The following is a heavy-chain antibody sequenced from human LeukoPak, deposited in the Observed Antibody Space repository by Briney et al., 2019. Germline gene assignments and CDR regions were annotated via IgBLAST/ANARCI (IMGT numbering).Heavy chain of an antibody. CDR3: ARVGVWVGATADDAFDI. D-gene: IGHD1-26*01. CDR1: GFTFGSYS. Sequence: GGSLRLSCAASGFTFGSYSMNWVRQAPGKGLEWVSSISSSSSYIYYADSVKGRFTISRDNAKNSLYLQMNSLRAEDTAVYYCARVGVWVGATADDAFDIWGQGTMVTVSP. V-gene: IGHV3-21*01. J-gene: IGHJ3*02. CDR2: ISSSSSYI.